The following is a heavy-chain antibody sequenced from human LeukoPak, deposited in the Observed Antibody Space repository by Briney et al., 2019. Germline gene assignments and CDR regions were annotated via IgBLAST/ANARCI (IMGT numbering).Heavy chain of an antibody. Sequence: SETLSLTCTVSGGSISSGSYYWRWIRQPAGKGLEWIGRIYTSGSTNYNPSLKSRVTISVDTSKNQFSLKLSSVTAADTAVYYCARSRAVTFDYWGQGTLVTVSS. CDR2: IYTSGST. D-gene: IGHD4-11*01. V-gene: IGHV4-61*02. J-gene: IGHJ4*02. CDR3: ARSRAVTFDY. CDR1: GGSISSGSYY.